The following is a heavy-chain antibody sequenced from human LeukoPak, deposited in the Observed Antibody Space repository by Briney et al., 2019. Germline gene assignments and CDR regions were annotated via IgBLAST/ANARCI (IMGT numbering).Heavy chain of an antibody. CDR3: ARDGFDGSGSYLFVY. Sequence: GGSLRLSCAASGFTFSSYGMHWVRQAPGKGLEWVSGINWNGGSTGYADSVKGRFTISRDNAKNSLYLQMNSLRAEDTALYYCARDGFDGSGSYLFVYWGQGTLVTVSS. CDR1: GFTFSSYG. CDR2: INWNGGST. J-gene: IGHJ4*02. D-gene: IGHD3-10*01. V-gene: IGHV3-20*04.